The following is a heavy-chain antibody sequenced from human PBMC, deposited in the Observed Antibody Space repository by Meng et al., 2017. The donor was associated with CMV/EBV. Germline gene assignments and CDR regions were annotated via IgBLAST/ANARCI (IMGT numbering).Heavy chain of an antibody. CDR3: ARVATVRFLEVSGMDV. CDR1: GFTFSSYS. V-gene: IGHV3-48*04. CDR2: ISSSSSTI. D-gene: IGHD3-3*01. J-gene: IGHJ6*02. Sequence: GESLKISCAASGFTFSSYSMNWVRQAPGKGLEWVSYISSSSSTIYYADSVKGRFTISRDNAKNSLYLQMNSLRAEDTAVYYCARVATVRFLEVSGMDVWGQGTTVTVSS.